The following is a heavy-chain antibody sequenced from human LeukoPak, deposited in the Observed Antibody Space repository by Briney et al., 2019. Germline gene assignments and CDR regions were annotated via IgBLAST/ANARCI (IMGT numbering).Heavy chain of an antibody. CDR2: IWNDGSHE. CDR1: GFTFNNYG. J-gene: IGHJ4*02. V-gene: IGHV3-33*06. CDR3: AKDATGFGVANFVS. Sequence: AGSLRLSCAASGFTFNNYGMHWVRQAPGKGLEWVAVIWNDGSHEYYEDFAKGRFTISRDTSRNTVYRQMNSLRADDTVFYSCAKDATGFGVANFVSWGQGTLV. D-gene: IGHD3-10*01.